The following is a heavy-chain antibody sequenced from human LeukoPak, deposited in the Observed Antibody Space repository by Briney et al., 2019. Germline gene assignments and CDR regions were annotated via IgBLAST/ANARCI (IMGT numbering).Heavy chain of an antibody. Sequence: GRSLRLSCAASGFTFSSYGMHWVRQAPGKGLEWVAVISYDGSNKYYADSVKGRFTISRDNSKNTLYLQMNRLRAEDTAVYYCAKRDYGDYGLDYWGQGTLVTVSS. CDR2: ISYDGSNK. CDR1: GFTFSSYG. V-gene: IGHV3-30*18. J-gene: IGHJ4*02. CDR3: AKRDYGDYGLDY. D-gene: IGHD4-17*01.